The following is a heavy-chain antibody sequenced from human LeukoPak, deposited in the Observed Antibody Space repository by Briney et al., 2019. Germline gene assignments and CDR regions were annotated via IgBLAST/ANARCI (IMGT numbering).Heavy chain of an antibody. CDR1: GNSVSTISAT. CDR3: ARGSGSSYAFDI. CDR2: TYYKSKWVN. V-gene: IGHV6-1*01. D-gene: IGHD1-26*01. J-gene: IGHJ3*02. Sequence: SQTLSLDRAISGNSVSTISATWSWIRQSPSRGLDWLRRTYYKSKWVNDYAEAVKSRITINPDTYKNQLSMQLNSVTAEDTAVYYCARGSGSSYAFDIWDQGTMVTVSS.